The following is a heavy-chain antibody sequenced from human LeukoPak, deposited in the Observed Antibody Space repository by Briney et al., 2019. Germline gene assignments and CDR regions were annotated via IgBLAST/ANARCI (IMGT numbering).Heavy chain of an antibody. CDR1: GFTFSSSA. D-gene: IGHD4-11*01. V-gene: IGHV3-23*01. CDR2: VSGSGDTT. CDR3: AKDDSYSNWGYYFDY. J-gene: IGHJ4*02. Sequence: GGSLRLSCTASGFTFSSSAMDWVRQAPGKGLEWVSAVSGSGDTTYYADSVKGRFTISRDNSKNTLYLQMNSLRAEDTAVYYCAKDDSYSNWGYYFDYWGQGTLVTVSS.